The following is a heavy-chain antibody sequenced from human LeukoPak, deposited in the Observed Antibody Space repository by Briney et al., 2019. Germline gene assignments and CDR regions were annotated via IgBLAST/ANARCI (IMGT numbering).Heavy chain of an antibody. V-gene: IGHV3-23*01. D-gene: IGHD3-9*01. Sequence: GGSLRLSCEGSGFIFSNYAMTWVRQAPGKGLEWVSTISDSGGNTFYADSVKGRFTISRDNSKNTLYLQMNSLRAEDTAVYYCARYLRQLRSSDYWGQGTLVTVSS. CDR2: ISDSGGNT. CDR1: GFIFSNYA. CDR3: ARYLRQLRSSDY. J-gene: IGHJ4*02.